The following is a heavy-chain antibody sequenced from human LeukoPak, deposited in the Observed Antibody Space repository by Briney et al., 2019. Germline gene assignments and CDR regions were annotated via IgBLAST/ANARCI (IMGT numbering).Heavy chain of an antibody. V-gene: IGHV1-18*01. CDR3: ARAGLYDSSGYYYRSWSYFDY. J-gene: IGHJ4*02. CDR2: ISAYNGNT. CDR1: GYTFTSYG. D-gene: IGHD3-22*01. Sequence: ASVKVSCKASGYTFTSYGINWVRQAPGQGLEWMGWISAYNGNTNYAQKVQGRVTMTTDTSTSTAYMELRSLRSDDTAVYYCARAGLYDSSGYYYRSWSYFDYWGQGTLVTVSS.